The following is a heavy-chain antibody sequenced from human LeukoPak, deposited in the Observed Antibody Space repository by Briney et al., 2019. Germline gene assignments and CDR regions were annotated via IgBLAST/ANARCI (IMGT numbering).Heavy chain of an antibody. Sequence: SVKVSCKASGGTFSSYAISWVRQAPGQGLEWMGGIIPIFGTANYAQKFQGRVTITADESTSTAYMELSSLGSEDTAVYYCASVEDHGSGYFDYWGQGTLVTVSS. CDR3: ASVEDHGSGYFDY. V-gene: IGHV1-69*13. CDR1: GGTFSSYA. CDR2: IIPIFGTA. J-gene: IGHJ4*02. D-gene: IGHD3-10*01.